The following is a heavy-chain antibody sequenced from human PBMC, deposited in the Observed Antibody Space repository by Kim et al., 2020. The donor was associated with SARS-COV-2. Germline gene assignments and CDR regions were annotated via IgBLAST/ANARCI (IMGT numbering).Heavy chain of an antibody. V-gene: IGHV3-23*01. D-gene: IGHD3-10*01. CDR3: AKAPKPYYYGSGSTGY. Sequence: SVKGRFTISRDNSKNTLYLQMNSLRAEDTAVYYCAKAPKPYYYGSGSTGYWGQGTLVTVSS. J-gene: IGHJ4*02.